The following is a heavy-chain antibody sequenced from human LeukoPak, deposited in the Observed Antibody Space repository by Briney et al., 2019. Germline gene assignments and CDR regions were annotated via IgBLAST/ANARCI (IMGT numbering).Heavy chain of an antibody. CDR3: ARVSHFDWPYYYYYYMDV. V-gene: IGHV3-7*01. J-gene: IGHJ6*03. CDR1: GFTFSDYY. CDR2: IKQDGSEK. Sequence: GGSLRLSCAASGFTFSDYYMSWIRQAPGKGLEWVANIKQDGSEKYYVDSVKGRFTISRDNAKNSLYLQMNSLRAEDTAVYYCARVSHFDWPYYYYYYMDVWGKGTTVTVSS. D-gene: IGHD3-9*01.